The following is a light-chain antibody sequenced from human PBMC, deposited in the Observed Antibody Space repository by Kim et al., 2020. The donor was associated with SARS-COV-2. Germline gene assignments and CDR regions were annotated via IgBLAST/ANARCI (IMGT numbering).Light chain of an antibody. Sequence: GQRVPHSCTGRRSNIGAGYDVHWYQQLPGTAPKLLIYGNSNRPSGVPDRFSGSKSGTSASLAITGLQAEDEADYYCQSYDSSLSVVFGGGTQLTVL. J-gene: IGLJ2*01. V-gene: IGLV1-40*01. CDR2: GNS. CDR1: RSNIGAGYD. CDR3: QSYDSSLSVV.